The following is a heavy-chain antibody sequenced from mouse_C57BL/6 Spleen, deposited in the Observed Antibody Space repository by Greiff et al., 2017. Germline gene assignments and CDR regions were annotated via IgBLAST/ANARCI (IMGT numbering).Heavy chain of an antibody. CDR2: IWTGGGT. J-gene: IGHJ1*03. Sequence: QVQLQQSGPGLVAPSQSLSITCTVSGFSLTSYAISWVRQPPGKGLEWLGVIWTGGGTNYNSALKSRLSISKDNSKSQVFLKRNSLQTDDTARYYCARMERISPTVNWYFDVWGTGTTVTVSS. CDR1: GFSLTSYA. V-gene: IGHV2-9-1*01. CDR3: ARMERISPTVNWYFDV. D-gene: IGHD1-1*01.